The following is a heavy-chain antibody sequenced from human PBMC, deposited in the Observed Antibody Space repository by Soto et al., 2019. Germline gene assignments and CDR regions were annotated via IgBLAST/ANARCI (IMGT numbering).Heavy chain of an antibody. D-gene: IGHD2-21*02. CDR1: GYTFTSYD. J-gene: IGHJ6*02. V-gene: IGHV1-2*04. Sequence: GASVKVSCKASGYTFTSYDINWVRQATGQGLEWMGWINPNSGGTNYAQKFQGWVTMTRDTSISTAYMELSRLRSDDTAVYYCARGHIVVVTATPSSYYYYGMDVWGQGTTVTLSS. CDR3: ARGHIVVVTATPSSYYYYGMDV. CDR2: INPNSGGT.